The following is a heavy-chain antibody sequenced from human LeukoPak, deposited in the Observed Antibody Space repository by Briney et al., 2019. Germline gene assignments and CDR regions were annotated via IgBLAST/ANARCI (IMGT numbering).Heavy chain of an antibody. D-gene: IGHD4-17*01. CDR2: IIPIFGTA. CDR1: GYTFTSYG. CDR3: ERGPPWGDYVPFGYYFDY. Sequence: SVKVSCKASGYTFTSYGISWVRQAPGQGLEWMGGIIPIFGTANYAQKFQGRVTITTDESTSTAYMELSSLRSEDTAVYYCERGPPWGDYVPFGYYFDYWGQGTLVTVSS. J-gene: IGHJ4*02. V-gene: IGHV1-69*05.